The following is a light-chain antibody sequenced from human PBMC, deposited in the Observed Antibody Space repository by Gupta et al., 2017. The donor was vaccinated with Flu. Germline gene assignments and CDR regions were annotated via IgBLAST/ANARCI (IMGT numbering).Light chain of an antibody. Sequence: VTPGAPAAISCRSRQSLLHCTGYTNLNWYLQKQGQSPQHLTDLASNRASGVPDRVSGSGSGTDFTMKISSVEAEVVGVYYGTQTLQPYWTFGQGTRVEIK. CDR1: QSLLHCTGYTN. J-gene: IGKJ1*01. CDR3: TQTLQPYWT. V-gene: IGKV2-28*01. CDR2: LAS.